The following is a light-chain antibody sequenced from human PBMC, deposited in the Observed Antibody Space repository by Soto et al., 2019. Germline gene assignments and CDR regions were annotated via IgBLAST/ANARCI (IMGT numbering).Light chain of an antibody. J-gene: IGLJ2*01. CDR1: SSNIGSNS. Sequence: QSVLTQPPSASGTPGQRVTISCSGSSSNIGSNSVNWYQQLPGPAPKLLLYNNKQRPSGVPDRFSGSKSGTSASLAISGLQSEDEADSYCATWDDSLNGVVFGGGTKLTVL. CDR2: NNK. V-gene: IGLV1-44*01. CDR3: ATWDDSLNGVV.